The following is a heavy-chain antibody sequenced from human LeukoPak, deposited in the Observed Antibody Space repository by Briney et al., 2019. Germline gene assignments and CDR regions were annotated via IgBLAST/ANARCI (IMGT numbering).Heavy chain of an antibody. CDR2: IWYDGSKK. V-gene: IGHV3-33*01. CDR1: GFTFSNHG. J-gene: IGHJ4*02. CDR3: ARAGRYSYGFWYYFDY. D-gene: IGHD5-18*01. Sequence: GGSLRLSCAASGFTFSNHGMHWVRQAPGKGLEWVAVIWYDGSKKLYADSVKGRFTISRDDSKNTLYLQMSGLRAEDTAVYYCARAGRYSYGFWYYFDYWGQGTLVTVSS.